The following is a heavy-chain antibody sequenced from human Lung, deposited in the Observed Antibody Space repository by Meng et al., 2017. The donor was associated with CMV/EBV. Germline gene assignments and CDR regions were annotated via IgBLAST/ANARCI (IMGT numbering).Heavy chain of an antibody. CDR2: MNPNSGNT. Sequence: SVXVSCNASGYTFTSYDINWVRQATGQGLEWMGWMNPNSGNTGYAQKFQGRVTITRNTSISTAYMELSSLRSEDTAVYYCARGSGSYFDYWGQGTLVTVSS. CDR1: GYTFTSYD. CDR3: ARGSGSYFDY. J-gene: IGHJ4*02. V-gene: IGHV1-8*03. D-gene: IGHD3-10*01.